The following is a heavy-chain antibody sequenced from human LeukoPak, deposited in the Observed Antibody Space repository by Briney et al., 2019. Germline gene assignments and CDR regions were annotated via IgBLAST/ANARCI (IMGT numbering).Heavy chain of an antibody. CDR1: GFTFSSYS. J-gene: IGHJ4*02. CDR2: ISRSSSYI. D-gene: IGHD2-21*02. Sequence: GGSLRLSCAASGFTFSSYSMNWVRQAPGKGLEWVSSISRSSSYIYYADSVKGRFTISRDNAKNSLYLQMNSLRAEDTAVYYCARAISCGGDCYYFDYWGQGTLVTVSS. CDR3: ARAISCGGDCYYFDY. V-gene: IGHV3-21*01.